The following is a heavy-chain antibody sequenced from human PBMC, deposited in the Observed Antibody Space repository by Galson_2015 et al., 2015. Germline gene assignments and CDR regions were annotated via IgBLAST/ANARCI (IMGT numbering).Heavy chain of an antibody. CDR1: GFTFSSYA. CDR3: ARDQESSSSQNAFDI. V-gene: IGHV3-23*01. Sequence: SLRLSCAASGFTFSSYAMSWVRQAPGKGLEWVSAISGSGGSTYYADSVKGRFTISRDNSKNTLYLQMNSLRAEDTAVYYCARDQESSSSQNAFDIWGQGTMVTVSS. D-gene: IGHD6-13*01. CDR2: ISGSGGST. J-gene: IGHJ3*02.